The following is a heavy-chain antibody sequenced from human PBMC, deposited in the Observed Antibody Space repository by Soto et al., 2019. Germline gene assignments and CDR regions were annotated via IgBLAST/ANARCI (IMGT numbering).Heavy chain of an antibody. V-gene: IGHV4-4*07. CDR1: GDSIRDYY. Sequence: PSETLTLTCSVSGDSIRDYYWSWIRQPAGKGLEWIGRMYISGSTNYNPSLKSRVTMSADTSVNQLSLTLRSVTAADTAVYYCARASLEVTWIQLWFDYWGQGTLVTVSS. CDR2: MYISGST. J-gene: IGHJ4*02. D-gene: IGHD5-18*01. CDR3: ARASLEVTWIQLWFDY.